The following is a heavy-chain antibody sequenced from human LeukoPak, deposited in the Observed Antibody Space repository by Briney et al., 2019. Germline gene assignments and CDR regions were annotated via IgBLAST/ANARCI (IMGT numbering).Heavy chain of an antibody. Sequence: GGSLRLSCAASGFTFSSDWMSWVRQAPGKGLEWVANIKQDGSEKYYVDSVKGRFTISRDNAKNSLYLQMNSLRAEDTAVYYCARGKVSTYFDYWGQGTLVTVSS. D-gene: IGHD5/OR15-5a*01. J-gene: IGHJ4*02. CDR2: IKQDGSEK. CDR3: ARGKVSTYFDY. V-gene: IGHV3-7*01. CDR1: GFTFSSDW.